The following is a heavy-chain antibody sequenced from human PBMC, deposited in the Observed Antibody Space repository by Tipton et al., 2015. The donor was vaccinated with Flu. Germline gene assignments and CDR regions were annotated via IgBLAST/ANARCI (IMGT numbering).Heavy chain of an antibody. V-gene: IGHV1-69*01. CDR1: GGTFSSYA. D-gene: IGHD2-15*01. CDR2: IIPILGIA. J-gene: IGHJ2*01. CDR3: AGCSGGSCYSWYFDL. Sequence: QVQLVQSGAEVKKPGSSVKVSCKASGGTFSSYAISWVRQAPGQGLEWMGGIIPILGIANYAQKFQGRVTITADESTSTAYMELSSLRSEDTAVYYCAGCSGGSCYSWYFDLWGRGTLVTVAS.